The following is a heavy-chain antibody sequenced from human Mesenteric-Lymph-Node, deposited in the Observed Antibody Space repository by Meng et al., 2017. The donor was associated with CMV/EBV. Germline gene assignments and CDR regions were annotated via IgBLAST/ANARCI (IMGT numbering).Heavy chain of an antibody. CDR2: IKQDGSEK. J-gene: IGHJ5*02. Sequence: GESLKISCAASGFTFNNYAMRWFRQAPGKGLEWVANIKQDGSEKYYVDSVKGRFTISRDNAKNSLYLQMNSLRAEDTAVYYCARWYCSSTSCSSNWFDPWGQGTLVTVSS. CDR3: ARWYCSSTSCSSNWFDP. CDR1: GFTFNNYA. D-gene: IGHD2-2*01. V-gene: IGHV3-7*01.